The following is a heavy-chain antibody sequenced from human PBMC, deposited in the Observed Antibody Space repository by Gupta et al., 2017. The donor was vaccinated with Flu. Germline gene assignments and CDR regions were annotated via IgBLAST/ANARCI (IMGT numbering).Heavy chain of an antibody. D-gene: IGHD2-21*02. Sequence: QVQLVQSGAEVKEPGSSAKVSCKASGDTFSGYSMTWVRQAPGQGLEWMGAILPILGAANYAQKFQDRVTITADESTRTAYMGLSSLRTDDTAVYFCAREFPCGGDCYFLGDGGQGTLVSVSS. J-gene: IGHJ4*02. CDR2: ILPILGAA. CDR3: AREFPCGGDCYFLGD. CDR1: GDTFSGYS. V-gene: IGHV1-69*01.